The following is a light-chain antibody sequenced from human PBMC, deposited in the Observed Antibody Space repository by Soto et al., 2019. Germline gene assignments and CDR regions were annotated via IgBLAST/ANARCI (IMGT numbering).Light chain of an antibody. Sequence: DLQMTQSPSTLSASVGDRDTITCRASQSISSWLAWYQQKPGKAPKLLIYDASSLESGVPSRFSGSGSGTEFTLTISSLQPDDFATYYCQQYKSYWTFGQGTKVDIK. CDR1: QSISSW. CDR3: QQYKSYWT. J-gene: IGKJ1*01. CDR2: DAS. V-gene: IGKV1-5*01.